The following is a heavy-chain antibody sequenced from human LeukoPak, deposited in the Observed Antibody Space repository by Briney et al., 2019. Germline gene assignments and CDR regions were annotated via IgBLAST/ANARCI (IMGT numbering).Heavy chain of an antibody. CDR2: INWNGGST. CDR1: GFTLDDYG. CDR3: ARARDTIFGVVRRAFDY. D-gene: IGHD3-3*01. Sequence: GGSLRLSCAASGFTLDDYGMSWVRQAPGKGLEWVSGINWNGGSTGYADSVKGRFTISRDNAKNSLYLQMNSLRAADTAVYYCARARDTIFGVVRRAFDYWGQGTLVTVSS. J-gene: IGHJ4*02. V-gene: IGHV3-20*04.